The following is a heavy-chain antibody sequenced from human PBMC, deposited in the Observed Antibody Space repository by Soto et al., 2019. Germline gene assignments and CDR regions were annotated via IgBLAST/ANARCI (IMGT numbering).Heavy chain of an antibody. CDR2: ISAYNGNT. CDR1: GYTFTSYG. V-gene: IGHV1-18*01. D-gene: IGHD3-3*01. Sequence: ASVKVSCKASGYTFTSYGISWVRQAPGQGLEWMGWISAYNGNTNYAQKLQGRVTMTTDTSTSTAYMELRSLRSDDTAVYYCARDPWRFLASLTWFDPWGQGTLVTVSS. J-gene: IGHJ5*02. CDR3: ARDPWRFLASLTWFDP.